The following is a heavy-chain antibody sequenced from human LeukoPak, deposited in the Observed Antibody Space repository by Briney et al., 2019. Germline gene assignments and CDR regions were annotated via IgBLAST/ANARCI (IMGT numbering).Heavy chain of an antibody. Sequence: PGGSLRLSCAASGFTFSNSAMSWVRQAPGKGLEWVSIISDSGGSTHYTDSVKGRFTISRDNSKNTLYLQMNSLKAEDTAIYFCAKDRYAEGTPFDSWGQGTLVTVSS. CDR2: ISDSGGST. J-gene: IGHJ4*02. V-gene: IGHV3-23*01. D-gene: IGHD2-2*01. CDR1: GFTFSNSA. CDR3: AKDRYAEGTPFDS.